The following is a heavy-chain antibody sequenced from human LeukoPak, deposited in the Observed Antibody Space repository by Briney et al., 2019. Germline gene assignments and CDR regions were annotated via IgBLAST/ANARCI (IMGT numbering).Heavy chain of an antibody. CDR2: INHSGST. CDR1: GGSFSGYY. D-gene: IGHD2-21*01. CDR3: ARVRPLAHNVGV. V-gene: IGHV4-34*01. Sequence: SETLSLTCAVYGGSFSGYYWSWIRQPPGKGLEWLGEINHSGSTNYNPSLKSRVTISVDTSKNQFSLKLRSVTAADTAVYYCARVRPLAHNVGVWGQGTTVTVSS. J-gene: IGHJ6*02.